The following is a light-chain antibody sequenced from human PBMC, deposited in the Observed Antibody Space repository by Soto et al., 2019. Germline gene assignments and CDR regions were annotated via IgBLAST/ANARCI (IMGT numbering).Light chain of an antibody. CDR2: SNN. CDR1: SPNIGSNA. Sequence: QSVLTQPPSASKTPGQRVTISCSGSSPNIGSNAVNWYQQVPGTAPKLLIYSNNQRPSGVPDRLSGSKSGTSASLAISGLQSEDEADYYCAAWDDSLNGPVFGGGTKVTVL. CDR3: AAWDDSLNGPV. V-gene: IGLV1-44*01. J-gene: IGLJ2*01.